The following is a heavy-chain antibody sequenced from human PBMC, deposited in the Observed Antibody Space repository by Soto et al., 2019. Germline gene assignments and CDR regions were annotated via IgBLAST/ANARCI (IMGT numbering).Heavy chain of an antibody. CDR3: ARGRTTTVTKDNWFDP. CDR1: GYTFTSYD. D-gene: IGHD4-17*01. V-gene: IGHV1-8*01. Sequence: QVQLVQSGAEVKKPGASVKVSCKASGYTFTSYDINWVRQATGQGLEWMGWMNPNSGNTGYAQKFQGRVTMTRNTSISTAYMELSSLRSEDTDVYYCARGRTTTVTKDNWFDPWGQGTLVTVSS. J-gene: IGHJ5*02. CDR2: MNPNSGNT.